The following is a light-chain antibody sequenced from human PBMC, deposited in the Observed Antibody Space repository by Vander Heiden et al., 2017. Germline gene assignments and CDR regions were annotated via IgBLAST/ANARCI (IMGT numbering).Light chain of an antibody. CDR3: MTWHNSAWV. Sequence: QAVLTQPSSLSASPGASASLTCTLDSGINVAPYRISWYRQKQGIPPQYLRRYQSDSDYHQGSGVPSRFSGSKDASANAGILLISGLQSEDEGYYYCMTWHNSAWVFGGGTKVTVL. V-gene: IGLV5-45*02. CDR2: YQSDSDY. CDR1: SGINVAPYR. J-gene: IGLJ3*02.